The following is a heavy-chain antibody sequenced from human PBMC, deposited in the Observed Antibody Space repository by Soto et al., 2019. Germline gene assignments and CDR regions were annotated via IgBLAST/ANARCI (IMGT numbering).Heavy chain of an antibody. V-gene: IGHV3-30*18. CDR3: AKDTLPKIVVVAAAPAYYGMDV. J-gene: IGHJ6*02. D-gene: IGHD2-15*01. CDR1: GFTFSSYG. CDR2: ISYDGSNK. Sequence: PGGSLRLSCAASGFTFSSYGMHWVRQAPGKGLEWVAVISYDGSNKYYADSVKGRFTISRDNSKNTLYLQMNSLRAEDTAVYYCAKDTLPKIVVVAAAPAYYGMDVWGQGTTVTVSS.